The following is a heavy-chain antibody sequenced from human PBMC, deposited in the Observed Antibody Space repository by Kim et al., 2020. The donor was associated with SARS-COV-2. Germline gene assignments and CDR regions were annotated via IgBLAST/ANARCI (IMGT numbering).Heavy chain of an antibody. CDR2: IYPGDSDI. J-gene: IGHJ5*01. Sequence: GESLKISCKGSGYRFTTYWIGWVRQMPVKGLECMGIIYPGDSDIRYSPSFEGQVTFSVDKSTTTAYLQWNSLKASDTAMYYCARYKLQQLVFWFDSWGQGTLVTVSS. CDR1: GYRFTTYW. D-gene: IGHD6-13*01. CDR3: ARYKLQQLVFWFDS. V-gene: IGHV5-51*01.